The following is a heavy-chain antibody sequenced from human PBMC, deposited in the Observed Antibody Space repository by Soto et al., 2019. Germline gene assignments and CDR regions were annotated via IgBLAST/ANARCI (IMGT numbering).Heavy chain of an antibody. D-gene: IGHD3-3*01. V-gene: IGHV1-18*01. J-gene: IGHJ4*02. CDR3: ARDLSQYYDFWSGYYTFFY. Sequence: GASVKVSCKASGYTFTSYGISWVRQAPGQGLEWMGWISAYNGNTNYAQKLQGRVTMTTDTSTSTAYMGLRSLRSDDTAVYYCARDLSQYYDFWSGYYTFFYWGQGTLVTVS. CDR1: GYTFTSYG. CDR2: ISAYNGNT.